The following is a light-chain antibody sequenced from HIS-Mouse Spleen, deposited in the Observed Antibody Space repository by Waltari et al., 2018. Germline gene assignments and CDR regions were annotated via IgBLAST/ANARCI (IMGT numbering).Light chain of an antibody. J-gene: IGLJ2*01. V-gene: IGLV3-19*01. CDR2: GKN. CDR1: SLRSYY. CDR3: QTWGTGIHVV. Sequence: SSELTQDPAVSVALGQTVRITCQGDSLRSYYASWYQQKPGQAPVLVIYGKNNRPSGIPDRFSGSSSGNTASLTITGAQAEDEADYYCQTWGTGIHVVFGGGTKLTVL.